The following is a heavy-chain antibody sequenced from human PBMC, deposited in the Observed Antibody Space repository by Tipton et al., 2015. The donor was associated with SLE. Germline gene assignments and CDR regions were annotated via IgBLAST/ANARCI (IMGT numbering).Heavy chain of an antibody. V-gene: IGHV4-59*11. CDR3: ARLTMATGVDY. J-gene: IGHJ4*02. Sequence: TLSLTCTVSGGSISGHFWSWIRQPPGKGLEWIGIIYNSGTTNYNPSLRSRVTISMDTSKNQFSLQLSSVTAADTAVYYCARLTMATGVDYWGQGTLVTVSS. CDR2: IYNSGTT. CDR1: GGSISGHF. D-gene: IGHD4/OR15-4a*01.